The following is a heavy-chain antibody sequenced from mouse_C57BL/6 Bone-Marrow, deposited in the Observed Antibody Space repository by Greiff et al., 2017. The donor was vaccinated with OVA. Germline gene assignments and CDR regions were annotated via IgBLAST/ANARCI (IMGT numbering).Heavy chain of an antibody. CDR2: ISSGGSYT. J-gene: IGHJ2*01. CDR3: GRRGGNYGFDY. V-gene: IGHV5-6*02. CDR1: GFTFSSYG. D-gene: IGHD2-1*01. Sequence: DVMLVESGGDLVKPGGSLKLSCAASGFTFSSYGMSWVRQTPDKRLEWVATISSGGSYTYYPDSVKGRFTISRDNAKNTLYLQMSSLKSEDTAMCYCGRRGGNYGFDYCDQGTTLTVTS.